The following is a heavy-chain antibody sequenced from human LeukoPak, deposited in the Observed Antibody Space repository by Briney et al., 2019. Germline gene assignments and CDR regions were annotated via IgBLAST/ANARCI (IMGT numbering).Heavy chain of an antibody. Sequence: PGGSLRLSCAASGFTFSSYAMSWVRQAPGKGLEWVSAISSSGSTIYYADSVKGRFTISRDNAKNSLYLQMNSLRAEDTAVYYCARSPRGYSFYFDYWGQGTLVTVSS. CDR1: GFTFSSYA. D-gene: IGHD3-22*01. CDR2: ISSSGSTI. CDR3: ARSPRGYSFYFDY. V-gene: IGHV3-48*03. J-gene: IGHJ4*02.